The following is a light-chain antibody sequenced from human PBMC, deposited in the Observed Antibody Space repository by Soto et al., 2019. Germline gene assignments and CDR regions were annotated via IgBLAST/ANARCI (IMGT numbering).Light chain of an antibody. CDR1: SGHSSYA. V-gene: IGLV4-69*01. J-gene: IGLJ7*01. CDR3: QTWGTGKAV. CDR2: VNSDGSH. Sequence: QPVLTQSPSASASLGASVKLTCTLSSGHSSYAIAWHQQQPEKGPRYLMKVNSDGSHSKGDGIPDRFSGSSSGAERYLTISSLQSEDEADYYYQTWGTGKAVFGGGTQLTVL.